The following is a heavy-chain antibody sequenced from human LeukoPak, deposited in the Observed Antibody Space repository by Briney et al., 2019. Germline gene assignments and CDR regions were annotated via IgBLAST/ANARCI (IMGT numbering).Heavy chain of an antibody. V-gene: IGHV1-69*01. J-gene: IGHJ5*02. CDR3: ARGAGGDLGYLSWFDP. D-gene: IGHD3-16*01. CDR2: IIPIFGTA. Sequence: SAKVSCKASGGTFSSYAISWVRQAPGQGLEWMGGIIPIFGTANYAQKFQGRVTITADESTSTAYMELSSLRSEDTAVYYCARGAGGDLGYLSWFDPWGQGTLVTVSS. CDR1: GGTFSSYA.